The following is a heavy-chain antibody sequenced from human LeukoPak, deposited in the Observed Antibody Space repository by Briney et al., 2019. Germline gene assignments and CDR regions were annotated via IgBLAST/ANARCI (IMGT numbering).Heavy chain of an antibody. D-gene: IGHD2-2*01. CDR2: TYYRSKWSN. V-gene: IGHV6-1*01. CDR3: ARRTTPSMGSYSSYYMYV. J-gene: IGHJ6*03. Sequence: SQTLSLTCAISGDSVSSNSATWNWIRQSPSRGLEWLGRTYYRSKWSNDYAVSVKSRITINPDTSKNQLSLQLNYVTPEDTAVYYCARRTTPSMGSYSSYYMYVWGSGTTVTVSS. CDR1: GDSVSSNSAT.